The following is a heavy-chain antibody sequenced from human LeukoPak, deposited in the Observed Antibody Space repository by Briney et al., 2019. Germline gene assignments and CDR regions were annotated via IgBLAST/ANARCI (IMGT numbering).Heavy chain of an antibody. CDR2: IYYSGST. J-gene: IGHJ4*02. Sequence: PSETLSLTCTVSGGSISSSSYCWGWIRQPPGKGLEWIGSIYYSGSTYYNPSLKSRVTISVDTSKNQFSLKLSSVTAADTAVYYCARDSKYSSSYGYWGQGTLVTVSS. CDR1: GGSISSSSYC. CDR3: ARDSKYSSSYGY. D-gene: IGHD6-13*01. V-gene: IGHV4-39*07.